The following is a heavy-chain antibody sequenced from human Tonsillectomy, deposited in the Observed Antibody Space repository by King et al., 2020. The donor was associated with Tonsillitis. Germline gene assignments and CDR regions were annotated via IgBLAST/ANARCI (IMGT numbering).Heavy chain of an antibody. CDR2: IYYSGST. J-gene: IGHJ4*02. D-gene: IGHD4-17*01. Sequence: QLQESGPGLVKPSDTLSLTCTVSGGSISRSSYYWGWIRQPPGKGLEWIGSIYYSGSTYYNPSLKSRVTISVDTSKNQFSPKLSSVTAADTAVYYCARRPPGDPIFHYWGQGTLVTVSS. V-gene: IGHV4-39*07. CDR1: GGSISRSSYY. CDR3: ARRPPGDPIFHY.